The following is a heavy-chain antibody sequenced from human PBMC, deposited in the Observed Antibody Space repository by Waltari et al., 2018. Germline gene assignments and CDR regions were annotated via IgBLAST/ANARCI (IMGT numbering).Heavy chain of an antibody. J-gene: IGHJ4*02. V-gene: IGHV1-18*01. CDR1: GYTFTSYG. CDR3: PRTPHDYGGYYYFDY. CDR2: ISASNGHP. Sequence: QVQLVQSGAEVKKPGASVKVSCKASGYTFTSYGIRWVRQAPGQGLEWMGWISASNGHPNDAQKLQARVTMTTDTSTSTAYMELRSLRSDATARYYCPRTPHDYGGYYYFDYWGQGALVTVSS. D-gene: IGHD4-17*01.